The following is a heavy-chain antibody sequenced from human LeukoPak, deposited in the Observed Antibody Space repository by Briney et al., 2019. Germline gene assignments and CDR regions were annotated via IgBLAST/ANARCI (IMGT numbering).Heavy chain of an antibody. J-gene: IGHJ4*02. CDR1: GGPISSYW. CDR2: IYYTGST. Sequence: PSETLSLTCNVSGGPISSYWWSWIRQPPGKGLEWIGYIYYTGSTNYSPSLKSRVTISTDTSKNQFSLKLTSVTAADTAVYYCARVLNHGYSDFWGQGTLVTVSS. CDR3: ARVLNHGYSDF. V-gene: IGHV4-59*01. D-gene: IGHD3-22*01.